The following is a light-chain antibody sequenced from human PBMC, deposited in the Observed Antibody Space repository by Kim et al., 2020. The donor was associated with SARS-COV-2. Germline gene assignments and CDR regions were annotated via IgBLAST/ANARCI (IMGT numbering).Light chain of an antibody. CDR2: GAS. CDR3: QQYNDWPQT. V-gene: IGKV3-15*01. Sequence: EIVMTQSPATLSASPGERATLSCRASQSIGSNVAWYQQKPGQSPRLLIYGASTRATGIPARFSGSGSGTEFTLTISSLQSEDSAVYYCQQYNDWPQTFGQGTKVDIK. CDR1: QSIGSN. J-gene: IGKJ1*01.